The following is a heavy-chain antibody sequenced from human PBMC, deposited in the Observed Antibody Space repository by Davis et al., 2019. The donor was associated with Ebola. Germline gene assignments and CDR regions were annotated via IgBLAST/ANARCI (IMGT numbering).Heavy chain of an antibody. J-gene: IGHJ3*02. V-gene: IGHV3-74*01. D-gene: IGHD6-19*01. CDR2: VNSAGSKT. Sequence: HTGGFLRLSCGSSGFTFSSYWMHWVRQAPGKGLEWVAYVNSAGSKTSYADSVKGRFTISRDNAKNTLFLQMNGLIGEDTAVYYCAREGAATGWHDAFDIWGQGTMVTVSS. CDR3: AREGAATGWHDAFDI. CDR1: GFTFSSYW.